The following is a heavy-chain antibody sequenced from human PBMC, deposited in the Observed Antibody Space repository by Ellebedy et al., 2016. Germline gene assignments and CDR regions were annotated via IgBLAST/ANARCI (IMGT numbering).Heavy chain of an antibody. CDR3: ARGGVHEYVRCLDY. CDR2: ISSGSSYI. D-gene: IGHD3-10*02. J-gene: IGHJ4*02. CDR1: GFSFSRYD. Sequence: GGSLRLXCAASGFSFSRYDMNWVRQVPGKGLEWVSSISSGSSYIYYADSVKGRFTISRDNAKNSLYLQMHSLRAEDTAVYYCARGGVHEYVRCLDYWGLGTLVTVSS. V-gene: IGHV3-21*01.